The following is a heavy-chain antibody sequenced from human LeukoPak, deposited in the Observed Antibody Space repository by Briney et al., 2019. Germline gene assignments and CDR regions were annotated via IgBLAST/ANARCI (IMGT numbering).Heavy chain of an antibody. V-gene: IGHV3-23*01. CDR2: ICGSGGST. Sequence: GGSLRLSCAASGFTFSSYAMSWVRQAPGKGLEWVSAICGSGGSTYYADSVKGRFTISRDNSKNTLYLQMNSLRAEDTAVYYCALWFGELVDYWGQGPLVTVSS. J-gene: IGHJ4*02. CDR1: GFTFSSYA. D-gene: IGHD3-10*01. CDR3: ALWFGELVDY.